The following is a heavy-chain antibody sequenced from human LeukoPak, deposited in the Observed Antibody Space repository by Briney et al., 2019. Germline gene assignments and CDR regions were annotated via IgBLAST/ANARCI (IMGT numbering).Heavy chain of an antibody. Sequence: PSETLSLTCTVYGGSFSCYLYNWIRQTPGQGLEWIGEINHSGDTNYNPSLKSRVTMSVDSSKNQLSLSLSSLTTADTAVYYCARHLLLLESPFPPRPVDIWGQGTTVTVSS. J-gene: IGHJ3*02. V-gene: IGHV4-34*01. CDR2: INHSGDT. CDR3: ARHLLLLESPFPPRPVDI. D-gene: IGHD3-3*01. CDR1: GGSFSCYL.